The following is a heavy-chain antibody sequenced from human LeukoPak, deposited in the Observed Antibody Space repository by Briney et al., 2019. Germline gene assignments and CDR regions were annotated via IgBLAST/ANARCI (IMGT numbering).Heavy chain of an antibody. CDR1: GFTFSSYS. Sequence: PGGSLRLSCAASGFTFSSYSMNWVRQAPGKGLEWVSSISSSSSYIYYADSVKGRFTISRENAKNSLYLQMNSLRAEDTAVYYCAREEESIVVVPAAIDYWGQGTLVTVSS. CDR3: AREEESIVVVPAAIDY. CDR2: ISSSSSYI. D-gene: IGHD2-2*01. V-gene: IGHV3-21*01. J-gene: IGHJ4*02.